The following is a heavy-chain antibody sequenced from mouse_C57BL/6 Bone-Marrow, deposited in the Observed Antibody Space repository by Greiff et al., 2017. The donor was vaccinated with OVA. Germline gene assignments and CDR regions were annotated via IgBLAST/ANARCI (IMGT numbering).Heavy chain of an antibody. J-gene: IGHJ1*03. CDR2: IYPRSGNI. D-gene: IGHD1-1*01. Sequence: VQLQQSGAELARPGASVKLSCKASGYTFTSYGISWVKQRTGQGLEWIGEIYPRSGNIYYTEKFKGKATLTADKSFSTAFMELRRLKSEDSAVYICAREKILPFDVWGTGTTVTVSS. V-gene: IGHV1-81*01. CDR3: AREKILPFDV. CDR1: GYTFTSYG.